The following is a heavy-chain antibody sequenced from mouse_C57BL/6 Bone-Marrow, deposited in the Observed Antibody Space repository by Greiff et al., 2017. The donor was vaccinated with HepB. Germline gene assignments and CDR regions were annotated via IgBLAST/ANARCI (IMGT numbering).Heavy chain of an antibody. V-gene: IGHV1-72*01. Sequence: VQLQQSGPELVKPGASVKISCKASGYTFTSYWMHWVKQRPGRGLEWIGRIDPNSGGTKYNEKFKSKATLTVDKPSSTAYMQLSSLTSEDSAVYYCARIPITTPYYAMDYWGQGTSVTVSS. CDR3: ARIPITTPYYAMDY. D-gene: IGHD2-4*01. J-gene: IGHJ4*01. CDR1: GYTFTSYW. CDR2: IDPNSGGT.